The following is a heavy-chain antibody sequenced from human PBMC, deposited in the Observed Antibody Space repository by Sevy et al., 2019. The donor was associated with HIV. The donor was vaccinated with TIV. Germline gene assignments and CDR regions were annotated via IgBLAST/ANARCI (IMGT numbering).Heavy chain of an antibody. CDR2: MNPNSGNT. D-gene: IGHD2-2*01. J-gene: IGHJ6*02. Sequence: ASVKVSCKASGYTFTTYDINWVRQATGQGLEWMGWMNPNSGNTASAQKFQGRVTMTRDISIGTAYLELTGLRSEDSAVFYCARDVGDCYSTSCYSHGMDVWGQGTTVTVSS. CDR3: ARDVGDCYSTSCYSHGMDV. V-gene: IGHV1-8*01. CDR1: GYTFTTYD.